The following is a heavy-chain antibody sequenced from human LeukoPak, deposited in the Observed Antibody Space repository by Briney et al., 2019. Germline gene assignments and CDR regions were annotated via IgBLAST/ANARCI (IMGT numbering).Heavy chain of an antibody. CDR3: ARAYGSYSFDY. D-gene: IGHD1-26*01. CDR1: GGSISSGGYN. Sequence: SQTLSLTCSVSGGSISSGGYNWNWIRQHPGTGLEWIAWISHSGFTNFNPTLKSRVTISVDTSKNQFSLNLSSVTAADTAVYYCARAYGSYSFDYWGQGTLVTVSS. J-gene: IGHJ4*02. V-gene: IGHV4-31*03. CDR2: ISHSGFT.